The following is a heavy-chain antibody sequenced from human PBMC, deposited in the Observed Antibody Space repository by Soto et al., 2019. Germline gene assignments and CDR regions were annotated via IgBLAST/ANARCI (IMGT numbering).Heavy chain of an antibody. Sequence: EVQLLESGGGLVQPGRSLRLSCAASGFTFSNYAMSWVRQAPGQGLDWVSAISGSGGTTYYADSVKGRFTISRDKSKNTLFLQMKSVEAEDAAVYYCAKFFVETGSNSGCHWSFHDWGQGTLVTVSS. CDR2: ISGSGGTT. CDR3: AKFFVETGSNSGCHWSFHD. V-gene: IGHV3-23*01. CDR1: GFTFSNYA. J-gene: IGHJ4*02. D-gene: IGHD6-25*01.